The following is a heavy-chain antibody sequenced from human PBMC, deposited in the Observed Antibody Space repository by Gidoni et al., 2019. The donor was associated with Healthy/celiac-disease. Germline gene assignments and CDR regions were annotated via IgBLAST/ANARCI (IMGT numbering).Heavy chain of an antibody. Sequence: QLQLVQSGAEVKQPGAAVKVSCKASGYTFTAYYMYWVRQAPGQGLEWMGRINPNSGGTNYAQNFQGRVTMTTDTSITTVYMELSRLSSDDTAVYYCARDLWATAGAIFGVVFTAEYFHHWGQGTLVTVSS. J-gene: IGHJ1*01. V-gene: IGHV1-2*06. D-gene: IGHD3-3*01. CDR2: INPNSGGT. CDR3: ARDLWATAGAIFGVVFTAEYFHH. CDR1: GYTFTAYY.